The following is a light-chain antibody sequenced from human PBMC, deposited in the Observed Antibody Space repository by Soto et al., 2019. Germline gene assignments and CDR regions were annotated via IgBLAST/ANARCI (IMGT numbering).Light chain of an antibody. J-gene: IGKJ1*01. CDR2: DAS. CDR3: QQYNSYLWT. Sequence: EVVMTQSPATLSVSPGERATLSCRASQSVSSYLAWYQQKPGQAPRLLIYDASNRATGIPARFSGSGSGTEFTLTISGLQPEDFATYYCQQYNSYLWTFGQGTKVDIK. V-gene: IGKV3D-15*01. CDR1: QSVSSY.